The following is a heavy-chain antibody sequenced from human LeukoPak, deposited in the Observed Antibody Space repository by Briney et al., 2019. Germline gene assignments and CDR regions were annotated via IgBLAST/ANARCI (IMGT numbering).Heavy chain of an antibody. CDR1: GGSISSYY. D-gene: IGHD3-10*01. CDR2: IYYSGST. CDR3: ARDIQVLLWFGESRYYFDY. V-gene: IGHV4-59*12. J-gene: IGHJ4*02. Sequence: SETLSLTCTVSGGSISSYYWSWIRQPPGKGLEWIGSIYYSGSTYYNPSLKSRVTISVDTSKNQFSLKLSSVTAADTAVYYCARDIQVLLWFGESRYYFDYWGQGTLVTVSS.